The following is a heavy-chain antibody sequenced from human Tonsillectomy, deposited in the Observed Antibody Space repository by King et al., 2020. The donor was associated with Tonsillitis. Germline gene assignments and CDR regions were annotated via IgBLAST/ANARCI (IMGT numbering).Heavy chain of an antibody. V-gene: IGHV1-18*01. CDR1: GYTFISYG. Sequence: QLVQSGAEVKKPGASVKVSCKASGYTFISYGISWVRQAPGQGLEWMGWISAYNGNTNYAQKLQGRVTMTTDTSTSTAYMELRSLRSDDTAVYYCARDKDIAVAGYYYYYGMDVWGQGTTVTVSS. CDR2: ISAYNGNT. CDR3: ARDKDIAVAGYYYYYGMDV. J-gene: IGHJ6*02. D-gene: IGHD6-19*01.